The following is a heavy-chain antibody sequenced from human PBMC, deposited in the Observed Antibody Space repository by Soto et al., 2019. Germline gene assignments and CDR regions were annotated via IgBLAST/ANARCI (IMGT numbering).Heavy chain of an antibody. J-gene: IGHJ4*02. V-gene: IGHV4-59*08. Sequence: SETLSLTCTVSGGSISSYYLSWIRQPPGKGLEWIGYIYYSGSTNYNPSLKSRVTISVDTSKNQFSLKLSPVTAADTAVYYCARRYGPGFDYWGQGTLVTVSS. CDR3: ARRYGPGFDY. CDR2: IYYSGST. D-gene: IGHD4-17*01. CDR1: GGSISSYY.